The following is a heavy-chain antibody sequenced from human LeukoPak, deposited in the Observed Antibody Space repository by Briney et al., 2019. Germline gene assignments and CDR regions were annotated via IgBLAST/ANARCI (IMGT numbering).Heavy chain of an antibody. J-gene: IGHJ3*02. CDR2: IYTSGST. V-gene: IGHV4-61*02. CDR3: ARYPTIAVAGTVCRAFDI. Sequence: KPSETLSLTCTIFGDSVSRSDSYWDWIRQPAGKGLEWIGRIYTSGSTNYNPSLKSRVTISVDTSKNQFSLKLSSVTAADTAVYYCARYPTIAVAGTVCRAFDIWGQGTMVTVSS. D-gene: IGHD6-19*01. CDR1: GDSVSRSDSY.